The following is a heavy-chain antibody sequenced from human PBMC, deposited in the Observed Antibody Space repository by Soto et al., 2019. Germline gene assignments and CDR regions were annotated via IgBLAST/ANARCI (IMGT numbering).Heavy chain of an antibody. V-gene: IGHV1-69*13. Sequence: SVKVSCKASGGTFSSYAISWVRQAPGQGLEWMGGIIPIFGTANYAQKFQGRVTITADESTSTAYMELSSLRSEDTAVYYCARVPKGVEYQLLVDWFDPWGQGTLVTVSS. CDR2: IIPIFGTA. CDR3: ARVPKGVEYQLLVDWFDP. CDR1: GGTFSSYA. D-gene: IGHD2-2*01. J-gene: IGHJ5*02.